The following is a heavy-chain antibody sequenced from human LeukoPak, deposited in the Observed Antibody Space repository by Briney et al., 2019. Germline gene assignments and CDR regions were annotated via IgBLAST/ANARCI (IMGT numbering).Heavy chain of an antibody. D-gene: IGHD3-22*01. J-gene: IGHJ4*02. CDR1: GYTFTSYG. Sequence: ASVKVSCKASGYTFTSYGISWVRQAPGQGLEWMGWISAYNGHTNYAQKLQGRVTMTTDTSTSTAYMELRSLRSDDTAVYYCARDKPPYYDSSGYYSEGYDYWGQGTLVTVSS. CDR3: ARDKPPYYDSSGYYSEGYDY. CDR2: ISAYNGHT. V-gene: IGHV1-18*01.